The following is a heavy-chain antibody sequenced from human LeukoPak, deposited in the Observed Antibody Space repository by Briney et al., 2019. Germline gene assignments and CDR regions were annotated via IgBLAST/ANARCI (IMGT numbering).Heavy chain of an antibody. CDR2: IWYDGSNK. D-gene: IGHD3-3*01. CDR1: GFTFSSYG. V-gene: IGHV3-33*01. CDR3: ARGDDDFWSGFDY. J-gene: IGHJ4*02. Sequence: QAGRSLRLSCAASGFTFSSYGMHWVRQAPGKGLEWVAVIWYDGSNKYYADSVKGRFTISRDNSKNTLYLQMNSLRAEDMAVYYCARGDDDFWSGFDYWGQGTLVTVSS.